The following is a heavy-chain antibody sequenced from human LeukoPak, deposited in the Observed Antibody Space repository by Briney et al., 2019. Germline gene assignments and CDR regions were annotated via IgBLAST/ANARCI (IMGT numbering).Heavy chain of an antibody. CDR2: ISGSGGST. CDR1: GFTFSSYA. V-gene: IGHV3-23*01. J-gene: IGHJ6*02. D-gene: IGHD6-13*01. CDR3: AKEWSSSWCDDYYYYYGMDV. Sequence: GGSLRLSCAASGFTFSSYAMSWVRQAPGKGLEWVSAISGSGGSTYYADSVKGRFTISRDNSKNTLYLQMNSLRAEDTAVYYCAKEWSSSWCDDYYYYYGMDVWGQGTTVTVSS.